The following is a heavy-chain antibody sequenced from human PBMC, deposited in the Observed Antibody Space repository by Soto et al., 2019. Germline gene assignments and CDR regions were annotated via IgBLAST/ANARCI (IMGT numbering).Heavy chain of an antibody. CDR1: GGSISSYY. Sequence: SETLSLTCTVSGGSISSYYWSWIRQPPGKGLEWIGYIYYSGSTNYNPSLKSRVTISVDTSKNQFSLKLSSVTAADTAVYYCARSRSGYDWTFDYWGQGTLVTVSS. CDR2: IYYSGST. V-gene: IGHV4-59*08. CDR3: ARSRSGYDWTFDY. J-gene: IGHJ4*02. D-gene: IGHD5-12*01.